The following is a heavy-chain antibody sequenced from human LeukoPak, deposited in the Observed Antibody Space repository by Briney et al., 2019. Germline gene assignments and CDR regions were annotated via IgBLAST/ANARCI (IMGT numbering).Heavy chain of an antibody. J-gene: IGHJ3*02. D-gene: IGHD6-13*01. V-gene: IGHV3-21*01. CDR2: ISSSSSYI. Sequence: GGSLRLCCAASGFTFSSYSVNWVRQAPGKGLEWVSSISSSSSYIYYADSVKGRFTISRDNAKNSLYLQMNSLRAEDTAVYYCASQIAAAGAFDIWGQGTMVTVSS. CDR3: ASQIAAAGAFDI. CDR1: GFTFSSYS.